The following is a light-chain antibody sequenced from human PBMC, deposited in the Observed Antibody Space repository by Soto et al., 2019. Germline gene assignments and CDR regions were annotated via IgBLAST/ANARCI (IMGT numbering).Light chain of an antibody. Sequence: QSVLTQPPSASGTPGQKVTISCSGSSSNIGSNAVNWYQQVPGTAPKLLIYSDDQRPSGVPDPFSGSKSGTSASLAISGLESEDEADYICAAWHANLNGQIYDVGTATQATVL. V-gene: IGLV1-44*01. CDR2: SDD. J-gene: IGLJ1*01. CDR1: SSNIGSNA. CDR3: AAWHANLNGQIYD.